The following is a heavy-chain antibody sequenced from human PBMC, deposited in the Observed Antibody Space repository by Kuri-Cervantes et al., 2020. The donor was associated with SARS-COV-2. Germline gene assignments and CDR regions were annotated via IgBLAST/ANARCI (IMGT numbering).Heavy chain of an antibody. CDR1: GFTFSSYG. V-gene: IGHV3-48*04. D-gene: IGHD2-8*01. CDR3: ARDSNVRDPNYYYYYMDV. Sequence: LSLTCAASGFTFSSYGMHWVRQAPGKGLEWVSYISSSGRTIYYADSVKGRFTISRDNAKNSLYLQMNSLRAEDTAVYYCARDSNVRDPNYYYYYMDVWGKGTTVTVSS. CDR2: ISSSGRTI. J-gene: IGHJ6*03.